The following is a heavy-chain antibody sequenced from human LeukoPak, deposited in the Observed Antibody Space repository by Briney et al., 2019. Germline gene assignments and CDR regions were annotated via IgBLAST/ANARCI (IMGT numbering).Heavy chain of an antibody. D-gene: IGHD3-10*01. J-gene: IGHJ4*02. CDR2: ISAYNGNT. CDR3: ARTERYYGSGSYYNQVDY. CDR1: GYTFTSYG. Sequence: GASVKVSCKAPGYTFTSYGISWVRQAPGQGLEWMGWISAYNGNTNYAQKLQGRVTMTTDTSTSTAYMELRSLRSDDTAVYYCARTERYYGSGSYYNQVDYWGQGTLVTVSS. V-gene: IGHV1-18*01.